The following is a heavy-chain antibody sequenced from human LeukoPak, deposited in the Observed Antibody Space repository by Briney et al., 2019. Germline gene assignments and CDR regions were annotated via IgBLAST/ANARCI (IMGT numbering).Heavy chain of an antibody. CDR1: GFTFNNYY. J-gene: IGHJ5*02. CDR3: ARRYDFWSGYYGWFDP. V-gene: IGHV3-11*04. CDR2: ISISGYST. D-gene: IGHD3-3*01. Sequence: GGSLRLSCAASGFTFNNYYMSWIRRAPGKGLEWISYISISGYSTYYADSVKGRFTISRDNAKNSLYLQMNNLRPEDTAFYYCARRYDFWSGYYGWFDPWGQGALVTVSS.